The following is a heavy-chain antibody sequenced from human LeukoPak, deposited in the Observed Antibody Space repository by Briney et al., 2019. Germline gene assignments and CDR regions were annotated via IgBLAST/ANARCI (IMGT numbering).Heavy chain of an antibody. J-gene: IGHJ4*02. V-gene: IGHV3-7*01. D-gene: IGHD3-10*01. CDR3: ASGVNYDYFDY. CDR1: GFTFSSYW. Sequence: GGSLRLSCAASGFTFSSYWMSWVRQAPGKGLEWVANIKQDGSEKYYVDSVKGRFTISRDNAKNSLYLQMNSLRAEDTAVYYCASGVNYDYFDYWGQGTLVTVSS. CDR2: IKQDGSEK.